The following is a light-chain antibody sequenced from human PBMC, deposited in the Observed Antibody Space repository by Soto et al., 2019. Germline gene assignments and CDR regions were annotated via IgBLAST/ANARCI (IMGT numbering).Light chain of an antibody. CDR3: QQYNTDKST. J-gene: IGKJ1*01. CDR2: GAS. V-gene: IGKV3-15*01. Sequence: MVMAQSGATVAVYAGEKVTLSCRASQGASSNFSWYQQKPGQAPRLLIHGASTRATGLPARYSGSGSVPDDPLSITLLLPEHWAADLYQQYNTDKSTFGQGTKVDIK. CDR1: QGASSN.